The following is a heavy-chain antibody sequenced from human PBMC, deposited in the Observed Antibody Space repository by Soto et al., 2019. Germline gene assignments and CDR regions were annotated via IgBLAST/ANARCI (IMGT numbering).Heavy chain of an antibody. Sequence: QITLKESGPTLVKPTQTLTLTCTVSGFSLTTSGVGVGWIRQPPGKAPEWLALIYWDGIERYSPSLRSRLTLTMDTSKNQVVLTMTTLDPVDTATYYCAHSPCSGGTCYLFDHWGQGTPVIVSS. D-gene: IGHD2-15*01. CDR3: AHSPCSGGTCYLFDH. V-gene: IGHV2-5*02. CDR2: IYWDGIE. CDR1: GFSLTTSGVG. J-gene: IGHJ4*02.